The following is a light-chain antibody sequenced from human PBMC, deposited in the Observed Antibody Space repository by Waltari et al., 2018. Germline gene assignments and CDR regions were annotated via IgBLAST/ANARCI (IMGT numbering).Light chain of an antibody. Sequence: DIQMTQSPSSLSASVGDRVTITCRASQYISNFLNWYQQKPGKAPKLLIYAASGLESGVPSRFSGSGSGTEFALTISSLQPEDFAVYYCQQYNELKTFGQGTKVEIK. CDR1: QYISNF. CDR2: AAS. J-gene: IGKJ1*01. V-gene: IGKV1-39*01. CDR3: QQYNELKT.